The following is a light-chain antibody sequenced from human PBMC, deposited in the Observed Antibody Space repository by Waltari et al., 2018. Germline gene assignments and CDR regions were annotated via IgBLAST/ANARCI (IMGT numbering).Light chain of an antibody. Sequence: EIVLTQSPGTLSLSPGERATLSCRTSQSVTSTYLAWYQQKPGQAPRLLIYGATSRAAAIPDRFSGSGSGTDFTLTISRLEPEDFAVYYCQQHESAPLTFGQGTKVEI. V-gene: IGKV3-20*01. CDR1: QSVTSTY. J-gene: IGKJ1*01. CDR2: GAT. CDR3: QQHESAPLT.